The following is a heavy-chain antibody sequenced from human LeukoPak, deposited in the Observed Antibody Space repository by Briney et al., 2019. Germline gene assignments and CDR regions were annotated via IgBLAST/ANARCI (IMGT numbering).Heavy chain of an antibody. CDR1: GFTFSSYS. J-gene: IGHJ4*02. CDR3: ARHGKLYSSSWYYFDY. CDR2: ISSSSSYI. D-gene: IGHD6-13*01. V-gene: IGHV3-21*01. Sequence: GRSLRLSCAASGFTFSSYSMNWVRQAPGKGLEWVSSISSSSSYIYYADSVKGRFTISRDNAKNSLYLQMNSLGAEDTAVYYCARHGKLYSSSWYYFDYWGQGTLVTVSS.